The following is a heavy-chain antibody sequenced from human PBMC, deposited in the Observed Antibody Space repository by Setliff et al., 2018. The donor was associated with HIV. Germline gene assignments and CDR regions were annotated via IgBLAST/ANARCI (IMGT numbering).Heavy chain of an antibody. Sequence: PGGSLRLSCSASGFTFSGSAIHWVRQASGKGLEWLGRIKTKPSNYATAYGESVRGRFTISRDNSKNTLYLQMGSLRAEDMAVYYRARIFYYYYYTDVWGKGTTVTVSS. CDR3: ARIFYYYYYTDV. CDR1: GFTFSGSA. CDR2: IKTKPSNYAT. J-gene: IGHJ6*03. V-gene: IGHV3-73*01.